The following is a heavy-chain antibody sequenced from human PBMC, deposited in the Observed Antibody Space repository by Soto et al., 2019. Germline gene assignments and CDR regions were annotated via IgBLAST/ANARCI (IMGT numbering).Heavy chain of an antibody. CDR3: ARLSGWSTPDY. D-gene: IGHD6-19*01. J-gene: IGHJ4*02. CDR1: GGSISSYY. CDR2: IYYSGST. V-gene: IGHV4-59*08. Sequence: QVQLQESGPGLVKPSETLSLTCTVSGGSISSYYWSWIRQPPGKGLEWIGYIYYSGSTNYNPSLKSRVTISVDTSKNQFSLKLSSVTAADTAVYYCARLSGWSTPDYWGQGTLVTVSS.